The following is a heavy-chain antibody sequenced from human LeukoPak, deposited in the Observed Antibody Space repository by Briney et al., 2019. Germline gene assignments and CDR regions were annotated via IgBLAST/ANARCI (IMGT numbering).Heavy chain of an antibody. V-gene: IGHV3-23*01. Sequence: GGSLRLSCVASRFTFSTYAMNWVRQAPGKGLEWVSVISGSGGSTYYADSVKGRFTISRDNSKSTLYLQMNSLRAEDTAVYYCAKRGYSSTWLSPFDYWAQGTLVTVSS. CDR1: RFTFSTYA. J-gene: IGHJ4*02. D-gene: IGHD6-13*01. CDR3: AKRGYSSTWLSPFDY. CDR2: ISGSGGST.